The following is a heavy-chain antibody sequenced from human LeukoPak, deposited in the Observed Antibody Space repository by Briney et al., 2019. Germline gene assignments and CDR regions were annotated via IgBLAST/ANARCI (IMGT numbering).Heavy chain of an antibody. CDR2: IYYSGST. D-gene: IGHD3-22*01. Sequence: PSETPSLTCTVPVGSISSYYWSWIRQPPGKGLEWIGYIYYSGSTNYNPSLKSRVTISVDTSKNQFSLKLSSVTAADTAVYYCARGYYYDSSGYYPAFDIWGQGTMVTVSS. V-gene: IGHV4-59*01. CDR3: ARGYYYDSSGYYPAFDI. CDR1: VGSISSYY. J-gene: IGHJ3*02.